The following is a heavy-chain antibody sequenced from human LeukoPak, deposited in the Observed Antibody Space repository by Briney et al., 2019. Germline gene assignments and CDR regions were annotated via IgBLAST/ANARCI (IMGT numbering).Heavy chain of an antibody. CDR1: GYSISSGSY. V-gene: IGHV4-38-2*02. Sequence: SGTLSLTCTVSGYSISSGSYWGWIRQPPGKGLEWIGSIYHSGSTYYNPSLKSRVTISVDTSNNRFSLSLSAVTAADTAIYYCARDTRTAQGFDYWGQGILVTVSS. D-gene: IGHD2-15*01. CDR2: IYHSGST. J-gene: IGHJ4*02. CDR3: ARDTRTAQGFDY.